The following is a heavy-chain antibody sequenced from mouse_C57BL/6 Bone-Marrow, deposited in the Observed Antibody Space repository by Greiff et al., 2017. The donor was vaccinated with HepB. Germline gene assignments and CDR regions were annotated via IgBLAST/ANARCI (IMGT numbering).Heavy chain of an antibody. CDR2: IYPRDGST. J-gene: IGHJ2*01. D-gene: IGHD1-1*01. Sequence: VQRVESGPELVKPGASVKLSCKASGYTFTSYDINWVKQRPGQGLEWIGWIYPRDGSTKYNEKFKGKATLTVDTSSSTAYMELHSLTSEDSAVYFCARLDTTVADYFDYWGQGTTLTVSS. CDR1: GYTFTSYD. V-gene: IGHV1-85*01. CDR3: ARLDTTVADYFDY.